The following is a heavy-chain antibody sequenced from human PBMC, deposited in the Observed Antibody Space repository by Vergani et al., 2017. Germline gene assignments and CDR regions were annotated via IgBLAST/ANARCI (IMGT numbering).Heavy chain of an antibody. CDR1: GFSFGDYA. V-gene: IGHV3-49*04. J-gene: IGHJ4*02. Sequence: EVQLVESGGGLVPPGRSLRLSCAASGFSFGDYAMTWVRQAPGKGLEWVAFIRNKAYGGTTEYAASVKGRFTISRDDSKRLAYLQLSGLKTEDTAVYFCSRGRGYSFGYSDDWGRGTLVTVSS. D-gene: IGHD5-18*01. CDR2: IRNKAYGGTT. CDR3: SRGRGYSFGYSDD.